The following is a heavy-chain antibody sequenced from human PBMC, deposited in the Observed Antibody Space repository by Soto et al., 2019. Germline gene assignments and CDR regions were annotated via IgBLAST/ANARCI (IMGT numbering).Heavy chain of an antibody. D-gene: IGHD6-13*01. J-gene: IGHJ5*02. Sequence: PGGSLRLSCAASGFTFSSYSMNWVRQAPGKGLEWVSSISSSSSYIYYADSVKGRFTISRDNAKNSLYLQMNSLRAEDTAVYYCARDSTMIAAVNWFDPWGQGTLVTVSS. V-gene: IGHV3-21*01. CDR3: ARDSTMIAAVNWFDP. CDR1: GFTFSSYS. CDR2: ISSSSSYI.